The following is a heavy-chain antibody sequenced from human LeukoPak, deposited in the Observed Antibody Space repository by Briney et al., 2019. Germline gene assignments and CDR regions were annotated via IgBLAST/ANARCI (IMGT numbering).Heavy chain of an antibody. CDR2: ISGSGGST. V-gene: IGHV3-23*01. CDR1: GFTFSSYE. D-gene: IGHD1-26*01. J-gene: IGHJ4*02. Sequence: GGSLRLSCAASGFTFSSYEMNWVRQAPGKGLEWVSAISGSGGSTYYADSVKGRFTISRDNSKNTLYLQMNSLRAEDTAVYYCAKDLIVGATTPFDYWGQGTLVTVSS. CDR3: AKDLIVGATTPFDY.